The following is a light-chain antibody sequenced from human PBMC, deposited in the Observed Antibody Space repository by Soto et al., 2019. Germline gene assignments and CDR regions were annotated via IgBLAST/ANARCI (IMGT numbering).Light chain of an antibody. CDR2: KAS. Sequence: DIQMTQSPSTLSASAGDRVTITCRASQSISSWLAWYQQKPGKAPKLLIYKASSLESGVPSRFSGSGSGTEFTLTISSLQPDDFATYYCQQYNSYPVTFGQGTKVDIK. CDR3: QQYNSYPVT. V-gene: IGKV1-5*03. CDR1: QSISSW. J-gene: IGKJ2*01.